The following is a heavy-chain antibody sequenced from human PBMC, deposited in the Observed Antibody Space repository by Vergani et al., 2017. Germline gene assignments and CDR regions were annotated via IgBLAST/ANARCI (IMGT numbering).Heavy chain of an antibody. CDR2: SYNSGNG. Sequence: QMQLQESGPGLVKASETLSLTCTVSGDSIISRSYYWGWIRQPPGKGLEWIGSSYNSGNGDSSSSLKSRVTISADTSKNQFSLRLTSVTAADTAVYYCASGKYDSDSRSHFCGKDFDVWGRGTLVTVPS. D-gene: IGHD3-10*01. J-gene: IGHJ2*01. V-gene: IGHV4-39*01. CDR3: ASGKYDSDSRSHFCGKDFDV. CDR1: GDSIISRSYY.